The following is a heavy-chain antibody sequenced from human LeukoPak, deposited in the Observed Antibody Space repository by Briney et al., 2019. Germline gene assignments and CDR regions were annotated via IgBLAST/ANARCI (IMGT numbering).Heavy chain of an antibody. CDR1: GFTFSSYA. CDR3: AKDRSSSWYPYYFDY. D-gene: IGHD6-13*01. V-gene: IGHV3-23*01. Sequence: GGSLRLSCAASGFTFSSYAMGWVRQAPGKGLEWVSAISGSGGSTYYADSVKGRFTISRDNSKNTLYLQMNSLRAEDTAVYYCAKDRSSSWYPYYFDYWGQGTLVTVSS. CDR2: ISGSGGST. J-gene: IGHJ4*02.